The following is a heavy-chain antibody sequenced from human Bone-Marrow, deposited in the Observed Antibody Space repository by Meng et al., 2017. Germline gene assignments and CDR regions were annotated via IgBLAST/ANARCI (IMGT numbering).Heavy chain of an antibody. Sequence: ETLSLTCTVSGGSVSSGSYYWSWIRQPPGKGLEWVSVIYSGGSTYYADSVKGRFTISRHNSKNTLYLQMNSLRAEDTAVYYCARDRLNSSSWYYYYYGMDVWGQGNTVTVSS. CDR2: IYSGGST. CDR3: ARDRLNSSSWYYYYYGMDV. V-gene: IGHV3-53*04. J-gene: IGHJ6*02. D-gene: IGHD6-13*01. CDR1: GGSVSSGSYY.